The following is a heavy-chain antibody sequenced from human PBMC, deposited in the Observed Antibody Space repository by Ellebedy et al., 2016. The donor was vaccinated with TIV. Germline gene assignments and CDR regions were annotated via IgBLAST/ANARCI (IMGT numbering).Heavy chain of an antibody. D-gene: IGHD3-10*01. J-gene: IGHJ4*02. V-gene: IGHV3-23*01. Sequence: GESLKISCAASGFTFSNYAMSWVRQAPGKGLEWVSGIIENGRDTHYADSVKGRFTISRDNSMNILYLQMNSLRAEDTAVYYCVKDYPRPRDYSASGSPLDFWGQGTVVTVSS. CDR3: VKDYPRPRDYSASGSPLDF. CDR2: IIENGRDT. CDR1: GFTFSNYA.